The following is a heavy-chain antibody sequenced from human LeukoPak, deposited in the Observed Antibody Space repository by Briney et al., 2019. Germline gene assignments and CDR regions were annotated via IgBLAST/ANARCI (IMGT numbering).Heavy chain of an antibody. CDR2: INPSGGST. J-gene: IGHJ6*02. D-gene: IGHD6-19*01. CDR1: GYTFTSHY. CDR3: ARGGVAVARYYYYGMDV. Sequence: ASVKVSCKASGYTFTSHYMHWVRQAPGQGLEWMGIINPSGGSTSYAQKFQGRVTMTRDASTSTVYMELSSLRSEDTAVYYCARGGVAVARYYYYGMDVWGQGTTVTVSS. V-gene: IGHV1-46*01.